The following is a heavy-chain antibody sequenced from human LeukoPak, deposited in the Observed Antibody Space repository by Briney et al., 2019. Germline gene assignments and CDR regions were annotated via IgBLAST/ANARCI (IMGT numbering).Heavy chain of an antibody. D-gene: IGHD2-15*01. CDR3: AKDTSYCSGGSCYPTFDY. Sequence: GGSLRLSCAASGFALNAYSLTWVRQAPGEGLEWVSSISSTSAYIHYAESVKGRFTISRDNAKNSLYLQMNSLRAEDTAVYYCAKDTSYCSGGSCYPTFDYWGQGTLVTVSS. CDR2: ISSTSAYI. CDR1: GFALNAYS. J-gene: IGHJ4*02. V-gene: IGHV3-21*04.